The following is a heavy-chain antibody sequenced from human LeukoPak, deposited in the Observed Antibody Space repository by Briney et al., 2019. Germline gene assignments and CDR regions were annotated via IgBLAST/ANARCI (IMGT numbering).Heavy chain of an antibody. D-gene: IGHD5-18*01. Sequence: SSETLSLTCAVSGYSISSGYYWGWIRQPPGKGLEWTGSIYHSGSTYYNPSLKSRVTISVDTSKNQFSLKLSSVTAADTAVYYCARGYVDTAMVYYFDYWGQGTLVTVSS. J-gene: IGHJ4*02. V-gene: IGHV4-38-2*01. CDR1: GYSISSGYY. CDR3: ARGYVDTAMVYYFDY. CDR2: IYHSGST.